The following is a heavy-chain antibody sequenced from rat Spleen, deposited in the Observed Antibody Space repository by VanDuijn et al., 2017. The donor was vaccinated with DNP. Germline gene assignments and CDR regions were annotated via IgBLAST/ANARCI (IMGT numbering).Heavy chain of an antibody. CDR2: INSAGSI. J-gene: IGHJ2*01. V-gene: IGHV3-3*01. Sequence: EVQLQESGPGLVKTSQSLSLTCSVTGYSITSSYRWNWIRKFPGHKLEWMGYINSAGSIEYNPSLKGRISITRDTSKNQFFLQLNSVTTEDTATYYCARWSTFFDYWGQGVMVTVSS. CDR1: GYSITSSYR. D-gene: IGHD3-1*01. CDR3: ARWSTFFDY.